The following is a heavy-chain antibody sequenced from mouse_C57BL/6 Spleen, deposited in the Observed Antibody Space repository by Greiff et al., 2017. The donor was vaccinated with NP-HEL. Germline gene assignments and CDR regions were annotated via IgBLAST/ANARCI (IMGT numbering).Heavy chain of an antibody. Sequence: EVKLMESGEGLVKPGGSLKLSCAASGFTFSSYAMSWVRQTPEKRLEWVAYISSGGDYINYADTVKGRFTISRDNARNTLYLQMSSLKSEDTAMYYCTRDRQTAQASWFAYWGQGTLVTVSA. CDR3: TRDRQTAQASWFAY. D-gene: IGHD3-2*02. CDR1: GFTFSSYA. J-gene: IGHJ3*01. CDR2: ISSGGDYI. V-gene: IGHV5-9-1*02.